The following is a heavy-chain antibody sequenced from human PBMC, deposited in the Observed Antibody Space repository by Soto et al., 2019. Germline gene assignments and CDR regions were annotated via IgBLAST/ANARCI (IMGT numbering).Heavy chain of an antibody. CDR1: GYTFTGYY. J-gene: IGHJ6*02. CDR2: INPNSGGT. Sequence: GASVKVSCKASGYTFTGYYMHWVRPAPGQGLEWMGWINPNSGGTNSAQKFQGRVTMTRDTSLSTAYLELSRVRSDDTAVYYCARSMRYYYYGMDVLGQGTPVSVS. CDR3: ARSMRYYYYGMDV. D-gene: IGHD2-8*01. V-gene: IGHV1-2*02.